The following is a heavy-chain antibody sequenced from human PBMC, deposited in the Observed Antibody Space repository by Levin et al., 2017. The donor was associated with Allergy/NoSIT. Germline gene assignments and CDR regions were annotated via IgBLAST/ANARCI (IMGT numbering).Heavy chain of an antibody. CDR3: ARDSPPAVAATGVDY. CDR1: GFTFSSYG. V-gene: IGHV3-48*01. Sequence: GESLKISCAASGFTFSSYGMNWVRQAPGRGLEWLSYISSSSRSIYYADSVRGRFTISRDNTKNSLYLQMNSLTAEDTAVYYCARDSPPAVAATGVDYWGQGTLVAVSS. CDR2: ISSSSRSI. J-gene: IGHJ4*02. D-gene: IGHD6-19*01.